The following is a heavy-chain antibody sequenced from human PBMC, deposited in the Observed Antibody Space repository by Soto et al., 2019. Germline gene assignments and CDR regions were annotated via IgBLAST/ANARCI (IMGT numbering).Heavy chain of an antibody. Sequence: SETLSLTCTVSGGSISGYYWSWIRQPPGKGLEWIGYIYYSGSTNYNPSLKSRVTISVDTSKNQFSLKLSSVTAADTAVYYCAREVESSSWANWSDPSGPATLVTVSS. D-gene: IGHD6-13*01. CDR2: IYYSGST. J-gene: IGHJ5*02. CDR1: GGSISGYY. V-gene: IGHV4-59*01. CDR3: AREVESSSWANWSDP.